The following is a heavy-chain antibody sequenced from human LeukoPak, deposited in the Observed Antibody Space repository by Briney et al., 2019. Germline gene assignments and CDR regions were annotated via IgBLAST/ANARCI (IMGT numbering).Heavy chain of an antibody. V-gene: IGHV3-23*01. Sequence: GGSLRLSCAASGFTVSSNYMSWVRQAPGKGLEWVSAISGSGGSTYYADSVRGRFTISRDNSKNTLYLQMNSLRAEDTAVYYCAKVYSSSWYVSSFRLHFDYWGQGTLVTVSS. CDR3: AKVYSSSWYVSSFRLHFDY. J-gene: IGHJ4*02. D-gene: IGHD6-13*01. CDR2: ISGSGGST. CDR1: GFTVSSNY.